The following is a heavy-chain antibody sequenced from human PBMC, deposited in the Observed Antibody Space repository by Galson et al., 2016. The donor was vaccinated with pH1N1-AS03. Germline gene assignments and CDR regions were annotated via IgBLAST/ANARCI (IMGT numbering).Heavy chain of an antibody. J-gene: IGHJ5*02. D-gene: IGHD1-26*01. Sequence: TLSLTCTVSGGSISSAGYYWSWIRQHPGKGLEWIGNIHYSGQTYYNPSIKSRVTISVDTSKNQFSLKLGSVTAADTAVYYRARDLGELLGWFDPWGQGTLVTVSS. CDR2: IHYSGQT. V-gene: IGHV4-31*03. CDR1: GGSISSAGYY. CDR3: ARDLGELLGWFDP.